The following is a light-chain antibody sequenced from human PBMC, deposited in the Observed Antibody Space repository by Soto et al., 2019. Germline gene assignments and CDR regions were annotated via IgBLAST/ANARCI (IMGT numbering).Light chain of an antibody. Sequence: QSALTQPASLSGSPGQSITISCTGTSSDISTYNSVSWYQQYPGKAPKLMIYDVSNRPSGVSNRFSGSKSGTTASLTISGLQAEDEADYYCSSYTISSPYVFGSGTRSPS. V-gene: IGLV2-14*01. CDR1: SSDISTYNS. CDR3: SSYTISSPYV. J-gene: IGLJ1*01. CDR2: DVS.